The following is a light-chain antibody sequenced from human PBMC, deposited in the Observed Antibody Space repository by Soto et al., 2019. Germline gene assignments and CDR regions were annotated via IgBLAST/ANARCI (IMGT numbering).Light chain of an antibody. CDR1: QSVSSN. J-gene: IGKJ1*01. CDR2: GVS. CDR3: QQYNNWPS. Sequence: EVVMTQSPATLSVSPGERATLSCRASQSVSSNLAWYQQKPGQAPRLLIYGVSTRATGIPARFGGSGSGTEFTLSISSLQSEDFAVYYCQQYNNWPSFGQGTKVEIK. V-gene: IGKV3-15*01.